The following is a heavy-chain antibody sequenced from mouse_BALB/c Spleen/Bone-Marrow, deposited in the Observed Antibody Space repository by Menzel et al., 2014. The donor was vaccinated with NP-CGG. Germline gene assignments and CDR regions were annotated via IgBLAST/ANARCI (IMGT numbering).Heavy chain of an antibody. CDR3: ARRGLYVDY. V-gene: IGHV1-7*01. Sequence: QVQLQQSGAELAKPGASVKMSCKASGYTFTNYWIHWVKQRPGQGLEWIGYINPSTGYTGYNQKFKDKATLTADKSSSTAYMQLSSLTSEDSAVYYCARRGLYVDYWGQGTTLTVSS. D-gene: IGHD3-1*01. CDR2: INPSTGYT. J-gene: IGHJ2*01. CDR1: GYTFTNYW.